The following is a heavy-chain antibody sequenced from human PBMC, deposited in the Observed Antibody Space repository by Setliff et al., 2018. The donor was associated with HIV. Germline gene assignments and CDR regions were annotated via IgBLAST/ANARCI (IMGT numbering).Heavy chain of an antibody. Sequence: GASVKVSCKTSGYTFDAKYIHWARQAPGQGLEWMGWINPNSGGTNYARKFQGRVTMTRDTPISTAYMELNSLRSDDTAVYYCATAGGRSWFDPWGPGTLVTVSS. V-gene: IGHV1-2*02. CDR2: INPNSGGT. CDR1: GYTFDAKY. D-gene: IGHD3-16*01. J-gene: IGHJ5*02. CDR3: ATAGGRSWFDP.